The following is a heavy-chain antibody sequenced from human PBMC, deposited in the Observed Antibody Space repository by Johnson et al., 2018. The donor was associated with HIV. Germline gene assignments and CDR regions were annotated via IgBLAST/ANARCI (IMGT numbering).Heavy chain of an antibody. J-gene: IGHJ3*02. D-gene: IGHD3-10*01. CDR3: AKDLRWGDYAFDI. CDR2: ISWNSRSL. V-gene: IGHV3-9*01. CDR1: GFTFDDYA. Sequence: VQLVESGGGLVQPGRSLRLSCAASGFTFDDYAMHWVRQTPGKGLEWVSGISWNSRSLAYADSVKGRITISRDNAKNSLYLQMNSLRAEDTALYYCAKDLRWGDYAFDIWGQGTMVTVSS.